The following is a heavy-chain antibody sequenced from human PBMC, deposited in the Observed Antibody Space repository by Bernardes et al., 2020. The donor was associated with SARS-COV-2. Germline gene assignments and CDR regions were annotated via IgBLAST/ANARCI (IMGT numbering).Heavy chain of an antibody. D-gene: IGHD6-19*01. CDR1: GYTLTDLS. Sequence: ASVQVSCKVSGYTLTDLSMHWVLQAPGKGLVWMVGFDPEDGATIYAQTFQGRVTMTADTSTDTAYMELSSLRSEDTAGYYCATVPPFISGWYLSVHPNWFDPWGQGTLVTVSS. J-gene: IGHJ5*02. CDR2: FDPEDGAT. CDR3: ATVPPFISGWYLSVHPNWFDP. V-gene: IGHV1-24*01.